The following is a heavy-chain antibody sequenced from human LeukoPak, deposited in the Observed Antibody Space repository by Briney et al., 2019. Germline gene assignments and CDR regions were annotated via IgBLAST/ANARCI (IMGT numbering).Heavy chain of an antibody. CDR2: IIPIFGTA. V-gene: IGHV1-69*13. J-gene: IGHJ4*02. CDR3: ARREERWLQLQGPFDY. Sequence: GASVKVSCKASGGTFSSYAISWVRQAPGQGLEWMGGIIPIFGTANYAQKFQGRVTITADESTSTAYMELSSLRSEDTAVYYCARREERWLQLQGPFDYWGQGTLVTVSS. CDR1: GGTFSSYA. D-gene: IGHD5-24*01.